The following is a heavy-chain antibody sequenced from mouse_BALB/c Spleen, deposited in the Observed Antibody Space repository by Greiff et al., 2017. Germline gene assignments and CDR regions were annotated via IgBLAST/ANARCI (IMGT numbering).Heavy chain of an antibody. J-gene: IGHJ3*01. D-gene: IGHD2-4*01. CDR2: IYPYNGGT. Sequence: VQLQQSGPELVKPGASVKISCKASGYTFTDYNMHWVKQSHGKSLEWIGYIYPYNGGTGYNQKFKSKATLTVDNSSSTAYMELRSLTSEDSAVYYCANYDYDGGFAYWGQGTLVTVSA. CDR1: GYTFTDYN. CDR3: ANYDYDGGFAY. V-gene: IGHV1S29*02.